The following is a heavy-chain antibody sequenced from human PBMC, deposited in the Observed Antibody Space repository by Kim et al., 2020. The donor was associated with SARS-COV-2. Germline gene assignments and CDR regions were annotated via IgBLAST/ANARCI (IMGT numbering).Heavy chain of an antibody. CDR1: EFTFSNYW. Sequence: GGSLRLSCAASEFTFSNYWLHWVRQMPGQGLEWVSRIKSDGSSKDYADSVKGRFRITRDNAWNTMYLEMNGLRAEDTAVYYCARGLKFDPSSPRQYDALGMWGRGTMVTVSS. V-gene: IGHV3-74*01. J-gene: IGHJ3*02. CDR3: ARGLKFDPSSPRQYDALGM. D-gene: IGHD4-4*01. CDR2: IKSDGSSK.